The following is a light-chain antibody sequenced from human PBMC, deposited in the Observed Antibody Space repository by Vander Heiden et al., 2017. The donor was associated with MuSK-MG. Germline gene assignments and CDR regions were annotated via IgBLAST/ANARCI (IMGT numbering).Light chain of an antibody. CDR1: QDISNW. CDR3: QQTKSLPRT. J-gene: IGKJ5*01. CDR2: AAS. Sequence: IQMTQSPSFMSASVGDRVTITCRASQDISNWLAWYQQKPGKAPHLLSYAASRLQSGVPSRVSGSGSGTDFSLTISSLQPEDVASYFCQQTKSLPRTFGQGTRVEIK. V-gene: IGKV1-12*01.